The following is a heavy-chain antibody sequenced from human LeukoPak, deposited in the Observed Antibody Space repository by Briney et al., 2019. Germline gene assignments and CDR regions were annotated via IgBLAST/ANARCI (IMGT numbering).Heavy chain of an antibody. CDR3: AREGYYYDSSSRGYFDY. Sequence: SETLSLTCTVSGGSISSYYWSWIRQPPGKGLEWIGYIYYSGSTNYNPSLKSRVTISVDTSKNQFSLKLSSVTAADTAVYYCAREGYYYDSSSRGYFDYWGQGTLVTVSS. CDR2: IYYSGST. D-gene: IGHD3-22*01. V-gene: IGHV4-59*01. CDR1: GGSISSYY. J-gene: IGHJ4*02.